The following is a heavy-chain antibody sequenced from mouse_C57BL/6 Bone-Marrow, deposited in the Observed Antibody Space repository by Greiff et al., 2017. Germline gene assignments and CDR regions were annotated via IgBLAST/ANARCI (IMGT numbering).Heavy chain of an antibody. Sequence: QVQLKQSGAELARPGASVKLSCKASGYTFTSYGIRWVKQSTGQGLEWIGEIYPCGGTTNYNDKFKGKATLTADKSSSTAYMELRSLTSEDAAVYFCARGGYGDYWGQGTTLTVSA. V-gene: IGHV1-81*01. CDR1: GYTFTSYG. J-gene: IGHJ2*01. CDR3: ARGGYGDY. D-gene: IGHD3-1*01. CDR2: IYPCGGTT.